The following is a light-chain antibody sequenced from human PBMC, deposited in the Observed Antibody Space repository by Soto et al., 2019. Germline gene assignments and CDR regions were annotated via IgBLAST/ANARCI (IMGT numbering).Light chain of an antibody. CDR3: AVWDDSLNGPL. V-gene: IGLV1-44*01. CDR1: TSTIGSNT. Sequence: QSVLTQPPSASGTPGQRVPVSCSGGTSTIGSNTVNWYQQLPGTAPRLLIYSNTQRPSGVPDRFSGSKSGTSASLAISGLQSEDEADYYCAVWDDSLNGPLFGGGTKLTVL. J-gene: IGLJ2*01. CDR2: SNT.